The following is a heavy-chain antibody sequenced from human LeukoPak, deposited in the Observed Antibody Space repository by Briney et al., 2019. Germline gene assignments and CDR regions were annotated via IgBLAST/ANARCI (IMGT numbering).Heavy chain of an antibody. D-gene: IGHD2-2*01. V-gene: IGHV4-4*07. CDR1: GGSISSYY. CDR3: ARPGEEVIPAAAMYAFDI. CDR2: IYTSGST. J-gene: IGHJ3*02. Sequence: ASETLSLTCTVSGGSISSYYWSWIRQPAGKGLEWIGRIYTSGSTNYNPSLKSRVTMSVGTSKNQFSLKLSSVTAADTAVYYCARPGEEVIPAAAMYAFDIWGQGTMVTVSS.